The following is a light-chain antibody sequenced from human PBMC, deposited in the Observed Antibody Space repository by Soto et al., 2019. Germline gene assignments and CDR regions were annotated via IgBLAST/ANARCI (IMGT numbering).Light chain of an antibody. CDR1: QNIRSS. CDR2: DAS. J-gene: IGKJ1*01. CDR3: QQYNNWPPWT. Sequence: IVLTQSPGTLSLSPGERATLSCRASQNIRSSLAWYQQRPGQAPRLLIYDASTRATGIPARFSGSGSGTEFTLTISSLQSEDFAVYYCQQYNNWPPWTFGQGTKVDIK. V-gene: IGKV3-15*01.